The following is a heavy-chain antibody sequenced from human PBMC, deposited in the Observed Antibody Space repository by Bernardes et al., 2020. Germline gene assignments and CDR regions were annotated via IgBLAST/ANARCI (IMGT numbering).Heavy chain of an antibody. V-gene: IGHV2-5*02. CDR1: GFSLSTSGVG. D-gene: IGHD3-10*01. Sequence: SGPTLVKPTQTLTLTCTFSGFSLSTSGVGVGWIRQPPGKALEWLALIYWDDDKRYSPSLKSRLTITKDTSKNQVVLTMTNMDPVDTATYYCAHISSEPGITMGQSPLGAFDIWGQGTMVTVSS. CDR2: IYWDDDK. J-gene: IGHJ3*02. CDR3: AHISSEPGITMGQSPLGAFDI.